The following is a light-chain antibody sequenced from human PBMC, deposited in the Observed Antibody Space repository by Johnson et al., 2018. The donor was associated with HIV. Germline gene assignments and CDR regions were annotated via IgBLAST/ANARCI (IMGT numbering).Light chain of an antibody. CDR2: DNN. J-gene: IGLJ1*01. V-gene: IGLV1-51*01. Sequence: QPVLTQPPSVSADPGQKVTISCSGSSSNIGNNYVSWYQQLPGTAPKLLIYDNNKRPSVIPDRFSGSKSCTSATLGITGLQTGDEADYYCGTWDSSLSAYVFGTGTKVTVL. CDR3: GTWDSSLSAYV. CDR1: SSNIGNNY.